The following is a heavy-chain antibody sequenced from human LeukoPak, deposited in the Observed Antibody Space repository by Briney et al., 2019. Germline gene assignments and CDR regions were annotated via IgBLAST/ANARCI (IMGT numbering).Heavy chain of an antibody. CDR1: GGSISSHY. Sequence: SETLSLTCTVSGGSISSHYWSWIRQPPGKGLEWIGYIYYSGSTNYNPSLKSRVTISVDTSKNQFSLKLSSVTAADTAVYYCARVGTYGSGSYLSWLDYWGQGTLVTVSS. J-gene: IGHJ4*02. CDR3: ARVGTYGSGSYLSWLDY. CDR2: IYYSGST. V-gene: IGHV4-59*11. D-gene: IGHD3-10*01.